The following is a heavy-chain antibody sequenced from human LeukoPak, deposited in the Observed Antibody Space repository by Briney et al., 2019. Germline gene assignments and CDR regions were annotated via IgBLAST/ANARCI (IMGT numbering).Heavy chain of an antibody. Sequence: GGSLRLSCAASGFTFSTYAMSWVRQAPGKGLEWVSVISGSTRSTYYADSVKGRFTISRDNSKNTLYLQMNSLRGEDTAVYYCASTYKDSGYDPSYYYYYYMDVWGKGTTVSVSS. CDR3: ASTYKDSGYDPSYYYYYYMDV. CDR1: GFTFSTYA. CDR2: ISGSTRST. J-gene: IGHJ6*03. D-gene: IGHD5-12*01. V-gene: IGHV3-23*01.